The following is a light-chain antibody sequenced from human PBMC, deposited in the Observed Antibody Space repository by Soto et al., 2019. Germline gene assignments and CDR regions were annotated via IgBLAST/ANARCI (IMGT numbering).Light chain of an antibody. CDR1: QYISTW. V-gene: IGKV1-5*03. Sequence: DIQMAQSPSTLSASVGDRVTITCRASQYISTWLAWYQQKPGKALKLLIYKASSLESGVPSRFSGSGSGTDFTLTISSLQADDFATYYCQQYNRHGTFGQGTKVEIK. CDR3: QQYNRHGT. CDR2: KAS. J-gene: IGKJ1*01.